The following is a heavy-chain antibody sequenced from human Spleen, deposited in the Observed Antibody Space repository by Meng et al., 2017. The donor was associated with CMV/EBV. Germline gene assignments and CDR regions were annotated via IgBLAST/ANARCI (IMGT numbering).Heavy chain of an antibody. CDR1: GFNLTRYW. J-gene: IGHJ4*02. CDR2: IDIDGSDI. Sequence: EVQWVDSVGTLVQPGGSLRLSCAVFGFNLTRYWMHWVREVPGKGLEWVSRIDIDGSDITYADSVRGRFSISRDDAKNTLYLQMNSLRIEDTAVYYCARGVAETQGWEMGYWGQGTLVTVSS. CDR3: ARGVAETQGWEMGY. V-gene: IGHV3-74*03. D-gene: IGHD1-26*01.